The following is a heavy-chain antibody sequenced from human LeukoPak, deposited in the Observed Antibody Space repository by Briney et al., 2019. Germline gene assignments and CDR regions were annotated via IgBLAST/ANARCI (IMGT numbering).Heavy chain of an antibody. CDR3: ARVGDGLNDAFDI. CDR1: GYTFTGYY. D-gene: IGHD5-24*01. Sequence: AAVKVSCKASGYTFTGYYRNWVRRAPGQGLEWMGRINPNSGGTNYAQKFQGKVTMTRDTSITTAYMELSRLRSDATAVYYCARVGDGLNDAFDIWGQGTMVTVSS. CDR2: INPNSGGT. J-gene: IGHJ3*02. V-gene: IGHV1-2*06.